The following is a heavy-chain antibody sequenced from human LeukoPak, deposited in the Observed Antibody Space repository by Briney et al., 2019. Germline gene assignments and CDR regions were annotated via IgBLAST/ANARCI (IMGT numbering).Heavy chain of an antibody. Sequence: SETLSLTCTVYGGSFSGYYWSWIRQPPGKGLEWIGEINHSGSTNYNPSLKSRVTISVDTSKNQFSLNLSSVTAADTAVYHCARERYFCSSTSCNNWFDPWGQGTLVTVSS. CDR3: ARERYFCSSTSCNNWFDP. D-gene: IGHD2-2*01. V-gene: IGHV4-34*09. J-gene: IGHJ5*02. CDR2: INHSGST. CDR1: GGSFSGYY.